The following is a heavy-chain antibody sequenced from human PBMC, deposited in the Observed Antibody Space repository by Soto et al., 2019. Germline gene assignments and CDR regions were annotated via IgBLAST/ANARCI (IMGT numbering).Heavy chain of an antibody. CDR3: VRGRYGSEIH. J-gene: IGHJ4*02. Sequence: GGFLRLSCAAFGFTVSSNYMTWVRLAPGKGLEWVSLVYSGGATHYAASVKGRFTISTHSSQNTLFLQMNSLRTEDTATYYCVRGRYGSEIHWGQGTKVTVSS. CDR1: GFTVSSNY. D-gene: IGHD3-10*01. V-gene: IGHV3-53*04. CDR2: VYSGGAT.